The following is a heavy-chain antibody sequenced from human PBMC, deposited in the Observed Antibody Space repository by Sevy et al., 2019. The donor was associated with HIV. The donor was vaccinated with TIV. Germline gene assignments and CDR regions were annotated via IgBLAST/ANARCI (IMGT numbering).Heavy chain of an antibody. J-gene: IGHJ4*01. V-gene: IGHV3-74*01. D-gene: IGHD1-1*01. CDR1: GFTFSSSW. Sequence: GGSLRLSCAASGFTFSSSWMHWVRQVPGKGLVWVSRINSDGGSLSYADSVKGRFTISRDNAKKTLYLQMNSLRAEDTAMYFCARGTRGTFDSWGHGALVTVSS. CDR3: ARGTRGTFDS. CDR2: INSDGGSL.